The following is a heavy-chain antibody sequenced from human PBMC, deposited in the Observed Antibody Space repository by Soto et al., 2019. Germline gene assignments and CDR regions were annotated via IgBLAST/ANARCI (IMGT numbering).Heavy chain of an antibody. J-gene: IGHJ4*02. V-gene: IGHV1-46*01. CDR2: INPSGGKT. CDR3: ARDEYHYGSGSSYSTLDD. Sequence: QVQLEQSGAEVKKPGASVKVSCKASGYTFTNHYIHWVRQGPGQGPGWLGRINPSGGKTDYAQKFKGRVTLTSDTPTSTVYMELRSLRSEDTAIYYCARDEYHYGSGSSYSTLDDWGQGTLVTVSS. D-gene: IGHD3-10*01. CDR1: GYTFTNHY.